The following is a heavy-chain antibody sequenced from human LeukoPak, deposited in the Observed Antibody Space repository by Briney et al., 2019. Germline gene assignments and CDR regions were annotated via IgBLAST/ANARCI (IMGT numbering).Heavy chain of an antibody. J-gene: IGHJ5*02. V-gene: IGHV1-69*04. CDR2: IVPILGIA. Sequence: SVKVSCKASGGTFSSYAISWVRQAPGQGLEWMGRIVPILGIANYAQKLQGRVTITADKSTSTAYMELSSLRSEDTAVYYCARVVVAAPNNWFDPWGQGTLVTVSS. D-gene: IGHD2-15*01. CDR1: GGTFSSYA. CDR3: ARVVVAAPNNWFDP.